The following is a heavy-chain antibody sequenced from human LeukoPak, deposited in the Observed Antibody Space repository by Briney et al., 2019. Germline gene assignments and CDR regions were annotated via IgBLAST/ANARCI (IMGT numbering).Heavy chain of an antibody. CDR2: IYHSGTT. CDR1: GDSITRGGYY. J-gene: IGHJ4*02. D-gene: IGHD4-11*01. Sequence: SQTLSLTCTVSGDSITRGGYYWSWVRQHPGKGLEGVGIIYHSGTTFYNPSLESRATISVDASQTQFSLKLTSVTAADTAVYYCARAVDYRNYFDYWGQGTLVTVCS. CDR3: ARAVDYRNYFDY. V-gene: IGHV4-31*03.